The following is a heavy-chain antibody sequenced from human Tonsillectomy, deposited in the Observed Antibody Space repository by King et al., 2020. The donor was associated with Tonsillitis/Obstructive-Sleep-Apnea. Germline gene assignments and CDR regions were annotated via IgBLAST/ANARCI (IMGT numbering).Heavy chain of an antibody. CDR1: GFTFSSYG. V-gene: IGHV3-30*18. Sequence: VQLVESGGGVVQPGRSLRLSCAASGFTFSSYGMHWVRQAPGKGLEWVAVISYDGSNKYYADSVKGRFTISRDNSKNTLYLHMNSLRAEDTAVYYCAKLCRGYDYVALDYYCYYGMDVWGQGTTVTVSS. D-gene: IGHD5-12*01. J-gene: IGHJ6*02. CDR2: ISYDGSNK. CDR3: AKLCRGYDYVALDYYCYYGMDV.